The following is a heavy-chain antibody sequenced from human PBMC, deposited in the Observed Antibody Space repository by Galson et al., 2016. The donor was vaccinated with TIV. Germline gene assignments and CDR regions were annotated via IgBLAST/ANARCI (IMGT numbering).Heavy chain of an antibody. CDR3: ARVNWARAFDY. D-gene: IGHD7-27*01. CDR1: GDTFLSYP. V-gene: IGHV1-69*13. J-gene: IGHJ4*02. CDR2: FIPLFGTP. Sequence: SVKVSCKASGDTFLSYPFNWVRQAPGQGLEWMGGFIPLFGTPNYAQKFQGRVTITADESTSTVHMELSSLRSDDTAVYYCARVNWARAFDYWGQGTQVTVSS.